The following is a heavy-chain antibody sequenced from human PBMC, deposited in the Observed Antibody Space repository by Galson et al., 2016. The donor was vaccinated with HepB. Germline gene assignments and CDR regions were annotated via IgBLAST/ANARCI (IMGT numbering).Heavy chain of an antibody. CDR3: AKDSTAGDGVWDLGH. CDR2: ISGDGSVI. CDR1: EFSFSPFA. V-gene: IGHV3-23*01. D-gene: IGHD7-27*01. Sequence: SLRLSCAAFEFSFSPFAMSWIRRAPGKGLEWVSDISGDGSVITYAESVKGRFTISRDNSKTTLYLQMNYLRVDDTAVYYCAKDSTAGDGVWDLGHWGQETLVTVS. J-gene: IGHJ4*02.